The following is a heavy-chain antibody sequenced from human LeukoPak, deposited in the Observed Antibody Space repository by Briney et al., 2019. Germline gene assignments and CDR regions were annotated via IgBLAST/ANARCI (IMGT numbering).Heavy chain of an antibody. CDR3: ANGYDILTGQFV. J-gene: IGHJ4*02. Sequence: GGSLRPSCAASGFTFSSYAMHWVRQAPGKGLEWVAVISYDGSNKYYADSVKGRFTISRDNSKNTLYLQMNSLRAEDTAVYYCANGYDILTGQFVWGQGTLVTVSS. CDR2: ISYDGSNK. CDR1: GFTFSSYA. V-gene: IGHV3-30-3*01. D-gene: IGHD3-9*01.